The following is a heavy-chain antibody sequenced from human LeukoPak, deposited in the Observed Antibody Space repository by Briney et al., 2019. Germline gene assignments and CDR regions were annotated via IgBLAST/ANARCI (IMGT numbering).Heavy chain of an antibody. D-gene: IGHD1-7*01. J-gene: IGHJ6*02. Sequence: SETLSLTCTVSGGSVSSNNDYWSWIRQSPGKGLEWIGYIYYSGTTNYNPSLKSRVTISVDTSKNQFSLKLSSVTAADTAVYYCARDNWNYGSSMDVWGQGTTVTVSS. CDR3: ARDNWNYGSSMDV. CDR2: IYYSGTT. V-gene: IGHV4-61*01. CDR1: GGSVSSNNDY.